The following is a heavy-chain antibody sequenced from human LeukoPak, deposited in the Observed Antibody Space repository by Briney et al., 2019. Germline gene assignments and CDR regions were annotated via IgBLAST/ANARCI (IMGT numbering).Heavy chain of an antibody. CDR3: AKDGCSGGSCQADY. V-gene: IGHV3-30*18. CDR2: ISSDASNQ. CDR1: GFSFRTYG. J-gene: IGHJ4*02. D-gene: IGHD2-15*01. Sequence: PGRSLRLSCVASGFSFRTYGMHWVRQAPGKGLEWVAVISSDASNQHYTDSVKGRFAISRDNSRNTLYLQMNSLRYEDTAVYYCAKDGCSGGSCQADYWGQGTLVTVSS.